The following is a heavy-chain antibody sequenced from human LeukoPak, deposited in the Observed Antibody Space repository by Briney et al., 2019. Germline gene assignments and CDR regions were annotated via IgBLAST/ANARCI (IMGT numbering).Heavy chain of an antibody. V-gene: IGHV4-59*01. Sequence: SETLSLTCTVSGGSISSYYWSWIRQPPGEGLEWIGYIYYSGSTNYNPSLKSRVTISVDTSKNQFSLKLSSVTAADTAVYYCARDRTFGGMDVWGQGTTVTVSS. CDR3: ARDRTFGGMDV. J-gene: IGHJ6*02. CDR2: IYYSGST. CDR1: GGSISSYY. D-gene: IGHD3-16*01.